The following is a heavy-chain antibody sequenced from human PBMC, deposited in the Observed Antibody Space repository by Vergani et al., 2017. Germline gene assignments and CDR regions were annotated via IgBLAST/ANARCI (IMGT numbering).Heavy chain of an antibody. J-gene: IGHJ4*02. Sequence: EVQLVESGGGLIQPGGSLRLSCAASGFTVSSNYMSWVRQAPGKGLEWVSVIYSGGSTYYADSVKGRFTISRYNSKSTLYLQRNSLRAEDTAVYYCARARGHYSNYNYFDYWGQGTLVTVSS. CDR1: GFTVSSNY. D-gene: IGHD4-11*01. CDR2: IYSGGST. CDR3: ARARGHYSNYNYFDY. V-gene: IGHV3-53*01.